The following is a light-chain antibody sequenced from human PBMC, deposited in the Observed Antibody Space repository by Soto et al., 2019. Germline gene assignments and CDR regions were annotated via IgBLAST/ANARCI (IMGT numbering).Light chain of an antibody. CDR3: QQSYDTLWT. Sequence: DIQMTQSPSSLSASVGDRVTITCRASQNITTFLNWYQQKPGKAPNLLIYAASSLQSGVPSRFSGSGSGTDFTLTISSLQLEDFETYYCQQSYDTLWTFGQGTKVDIK. CDR2: AAS. CDR1: QNITTF. V-gene: IGKV1-39*01. J-gene: IGKJ1*01.